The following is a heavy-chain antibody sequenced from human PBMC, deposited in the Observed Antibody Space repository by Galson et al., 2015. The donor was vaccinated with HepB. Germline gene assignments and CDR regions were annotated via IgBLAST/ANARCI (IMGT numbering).Heavy chain of an antibody. CDR1: GFTFSSYA. CDR2: ISGSGGST. Sequence: SLRLSCAASGFTFSSYAMSWVRQAPGKGLEWVSAISGSGGSTYYADSVKGRFTISRDNSKNTPYLQMNSLRAEDTAVYYCAKENCGGDCYSNWGQGTLVTVSS. V-gene: IGHV3-23*01. CDR3: AKENCGGDCYSN. D-gene: IGHD2-21*02. J-gene: IGHJ4*02.